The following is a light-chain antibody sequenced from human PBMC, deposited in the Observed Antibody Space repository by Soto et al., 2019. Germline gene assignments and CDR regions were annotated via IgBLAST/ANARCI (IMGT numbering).Light chain of an antibody. CDR2: DVS. Sequence: QSVLTQPASVSGSPGQSITISCTGTSSDVGGYNYVSWYQQHPGKAPKLMIYDVSNRPSGVSNRFSGSKSGNTASLTISGLQAEDEADYYCSSYTSSSTFFGTGTKVTVL. CDR3: SSYTSSSTF. J-gene: IGLJ1*01. V-gene: IGLV2-14*01. CDR1: SSDVGGYNY.